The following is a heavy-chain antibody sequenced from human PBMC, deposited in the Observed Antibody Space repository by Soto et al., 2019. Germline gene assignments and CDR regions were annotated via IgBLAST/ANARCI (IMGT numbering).Heavy chain of an antibody. Sequence: QVQLVQSGAEVKKPGSSVKVSCKASGDTFTIFAISWVRQAPGQGLEWMGGIIPTIGTTNYAQRFQGRITITGDESTGTAYMELSSLKSEEPAVYYCARDLGSGYDPGDYWGQGTLVTVSS. J-gene: IGHJ4*02. CDR1: GDTFTIFA. CDR3: ARDLGSGYDPGDY. CDR2: IIPTIGTT. V-gene: IGHV1-69*12. D-gene: IGHD5-12*01.